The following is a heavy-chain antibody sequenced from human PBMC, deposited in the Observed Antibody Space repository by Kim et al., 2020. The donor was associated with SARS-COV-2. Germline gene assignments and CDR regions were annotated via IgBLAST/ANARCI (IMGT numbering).Heavy chain of an antibody. V-gene: IGHV4-59*01. CDR2: IYYSGST. J-gene: IGHJ4*02. D-gene: IGHD6-19*01. CDR1: GGSISSYY. CDR3: ARVRWSIAVARGYFDY. Sequence: SETLSLTCTVSGGSISSYYWSWIRQPPGKGLEWIGYIYYSGSTNYNPSLKSRVTISVDTSKNQFSLKLSSVTAADTAVYYCARVRWSIAVARGYFDYWGQGTLVAVSS.